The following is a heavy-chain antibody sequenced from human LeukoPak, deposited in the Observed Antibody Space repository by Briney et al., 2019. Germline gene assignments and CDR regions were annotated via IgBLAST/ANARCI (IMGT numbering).Heavy chain of an antibody. Sequence: GGSLRLSCAASGFTFSSYGMHWVRQAPGKGLEWVAFIRYDGSNKYYADSVKGRFTISRDNSKNTLYLQMNSLRAEDTAVYYCAKDDQDALPLYFDDWGQGTLVTVSS. CDR1: GFTFSSYG. CDR3: AKDDQDALPLYFDD. V-gene: IGHV3-30*02. D-gene: IGHD2-2*01. J-gene: IGHJ4*02. CDR2: IRYDGSNK.